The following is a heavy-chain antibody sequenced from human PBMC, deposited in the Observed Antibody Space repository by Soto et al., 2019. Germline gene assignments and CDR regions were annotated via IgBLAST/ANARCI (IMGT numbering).Heavy chain of an antibody. D-gene: IGHD3-16*01. CDR2: IDPSGSYT. J-gene: IGHJ6*02. V-gene: IGHV5-10-1*01. CDR1: WNTFSNNW. CDR3: ARNMITFGGTPTSSEGDFGMDV. Sequence: GSLKISCQGFWNTFSNNWVSWVRQKPRKSPEWVGKIDPSGSYTDYSPSFQGHVSLSVDKSVSTAYLQWSSLKASDSAIYYCARNMITFGGTPTSSEGDFGMDVWGHGTAVTVSS.